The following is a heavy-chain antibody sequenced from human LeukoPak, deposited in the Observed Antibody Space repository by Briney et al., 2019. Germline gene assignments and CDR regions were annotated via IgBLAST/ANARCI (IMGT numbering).Heavy chain of an antibody. V-gene: IGHV1-46*01. CDR3: ARRSMVRGAMLPYFDY. CDR2: INPSGGST. Sequence: ASVKVSCKASGYTFTSYYMHWVRQAPGQGLEWMGIINPSGGSTSYAQKFQGRVTMTRDTSTSTVYMELSSLRSEDTAVYYCARRSMVRGAMLPYFDYWGQGTLVTVSS. CDR1: GYTFTSYY. J-gene: IGHJ4*02. D-gene: IGHD3-10*01.